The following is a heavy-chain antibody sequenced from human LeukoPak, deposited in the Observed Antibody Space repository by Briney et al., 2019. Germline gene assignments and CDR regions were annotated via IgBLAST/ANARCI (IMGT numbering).Heavy chain of an antibody. Sequence: GGSLRLSCAASGFTFSSYSMNWVRQAPGKGLEWVSSISSSSSYIYYADSVKGCFTISRDNAKNSLYLQMNSLRAEDTAVYYCARDRCSSTSCYVTYWGQGTLVTVSS. D-gene: IGHD2-2*01. V-gene: IGHV3-21*01. J-gene: IGHJ4*02. CDR3: ARDRCSSTSCYVTY. CDR1: GFTFSSYS. CDR2: ISSSSSYI.